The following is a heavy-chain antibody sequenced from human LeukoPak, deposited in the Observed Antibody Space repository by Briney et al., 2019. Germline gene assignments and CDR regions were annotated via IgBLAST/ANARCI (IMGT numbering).Heavy chain of an antibody. CDR3: ARETTVTFDY. J-gene: IGHJ4*02. Sequence: GGSLRHSCAASGFTFSSYEMNWVRQAPGKGLEWVSYISSSGSTIYYADSVKGRFTISRDNAKNSLYLQMNSLRAEDTAVYYCARETTVTFDYWGQGTLVTVSS. CDR1: GFTFSSYE. V-gene: IGHV3-48*03. D-gene: IGHD4-17*01. CDR2: ISSSGSTI.